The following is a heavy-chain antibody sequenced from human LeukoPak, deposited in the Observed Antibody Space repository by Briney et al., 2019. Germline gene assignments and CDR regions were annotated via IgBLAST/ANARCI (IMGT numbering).Heavy chain of an antibody. Sequence: GGSLRLSCVASGFTFSSCWMHWVRQAPGKGLVWVSIIYSGGSTYYADSVKGRFTISRHNSKNTLYLQMNSLRAEDTAVYYCAREVGGSAFDIWGQGTMVTVSS. D-gene: IGHD3-16*01. J-gene: IGHJ3*02. CDR3: AREVGGSAFDI. CDR1: GFTFSSCW. CDR2: IYSGGST. V-gene: IGHV3-53*04.